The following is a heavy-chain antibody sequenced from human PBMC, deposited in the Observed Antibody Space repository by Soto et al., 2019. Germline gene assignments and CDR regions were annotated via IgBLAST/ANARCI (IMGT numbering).Heavy chain of an antibody. Sequence: QDQLVQSGAEVKKPGSSVKVSCKAFGGPFSSHTFSWVRQAPGQGLEWMGRIIPALGTTTYAQKFQGRVTITAAESVTTVYMELNSLRTEATAVYYCARPDFGDYWYFDLWGRGTLVTVSS. CDR1: GGPFSSHT. CDR2: IIPALGTT. V-gene: IGHV1-69*08. D-gene: IGHD4-17*01. CDR3: ARPDFGDYWYFDL. J-gene: IGHJ2*01.